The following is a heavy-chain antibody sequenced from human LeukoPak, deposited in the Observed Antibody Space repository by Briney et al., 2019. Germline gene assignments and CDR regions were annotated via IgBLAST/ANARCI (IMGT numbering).Heavy chain of an antibody. CDR1: GHSFTSYW. Sequence: GESLKISCKGSGHSFTSYWIGWVRQMPGKGLEWMGIIYPGDSDTRYSPSFQGQVTISADKSISTAYLQWSSLKASDTAMYYCARHMGYCSSTSCYEGTAGYWGQGTLVTVSS. V-gene: IGHV5-51*01. CDR3: ARHMGYCSSTSCYEGTAGY. J-gene: IGHJ4*02. CDR2: IYPGDSDT. D-gene: IGHD2-2*01.